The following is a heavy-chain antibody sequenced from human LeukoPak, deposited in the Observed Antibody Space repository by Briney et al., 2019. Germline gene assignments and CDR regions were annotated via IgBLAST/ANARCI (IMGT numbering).Heavy chain of an antibody. D-gene: IGHD6-19*01. CDR2: ISTSSSYI. J-gene: IGHJ4*02. CDR1: GFTFNKYT. CDR3: ARDRIMGIAVAGYYFDY. V-gene: IGHV3-21*01. Sequence: GGSLRLSCAASGFTFNKYTMNWVRQAPGKGLEWVSSISTSSSYIYYADSVKGRFTISRDNAKNSLYLQMNSLRAEDTAVYYCARDRIMGIAVAGYYFDYWGQGTLVTVSS.